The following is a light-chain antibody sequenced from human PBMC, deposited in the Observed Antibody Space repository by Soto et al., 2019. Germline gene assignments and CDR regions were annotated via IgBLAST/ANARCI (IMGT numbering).Light chain of an antibody. CDR1: QSISDT. V-gene: IGKV3-15*01. CDR3: QQRCNWPPL. J-gene: IGKJ1*01. CDR2: GAP. Sequence: IVMTTSPAALSVSPEGRAILSCRASQSISDTFAWYQQKPGQAPTPLIQGAPTRAPGFPARFRGSGSGTHFTLTISSLAPRDFAVYLCQQRCNWPPLFGRGTKGGYQ.